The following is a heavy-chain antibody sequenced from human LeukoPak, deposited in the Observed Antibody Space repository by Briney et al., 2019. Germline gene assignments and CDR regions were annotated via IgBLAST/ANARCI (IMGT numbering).Heavy chain of an antibody. CDR3: ARTSGGYGDWAY. V-gene: IGHV3-20*04. D-gene: IGHD4-17*01. Sequence: GGSLGLSCAASGFTFDDYGMSWVRQAPGMGLEWVSAINWNGGSTGYADSVKGRFIVSRDNAKNSLYLQMNSLRAEDTALYYCARTSGGYGDWAYWGQGILVTVSS. CDR2: INWNGGST. J-gene: IGHJ4*02. CDR1: GFTFDDYG.